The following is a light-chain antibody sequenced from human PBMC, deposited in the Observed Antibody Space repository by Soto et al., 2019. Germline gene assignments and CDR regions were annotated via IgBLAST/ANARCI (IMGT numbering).Light chain of an antibody. Sequence: EIVLTQSPGTLSLSPGERSTLSCMAVQSVSSSYLAWYQQKPGQAPRLVIYGASSRPTGIPERFSGSGSGTDFTLTISRLAPEDFEVYYCHQYGSSPWTFGQGTKVDIK. V-gene: IGKV3-20*01. CDR3: HQYGSSPWT. CDR1: QSVSSSY. J-gene: IGKJ1*01. CDR2: GAS.